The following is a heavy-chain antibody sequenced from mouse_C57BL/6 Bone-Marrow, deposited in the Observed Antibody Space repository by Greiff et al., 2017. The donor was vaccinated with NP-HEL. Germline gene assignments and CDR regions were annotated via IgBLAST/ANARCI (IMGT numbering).Heavy chain of an antibody. Sequence: EVQLQESGPELVKPGALVKISCKASGYSFTGYYMNWVKQSPEKSLEWIGEINPSTGGTTYNQKFKAKATLTVDKSSSTAYMQLKSLTSEDSAVYYCARGGPYFDYWGQGTTLTVSS. CDR3: ARGGPYFDY. D-gene: IGHD1-1*02. V-gene: IGHV1-42*01. CDR1: GYSFTGYY. J-gene: IGHJ2*01. CDR2: INPSTGGT.